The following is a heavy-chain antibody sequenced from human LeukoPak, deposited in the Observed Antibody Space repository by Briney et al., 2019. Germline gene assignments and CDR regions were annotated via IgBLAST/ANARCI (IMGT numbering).Heavy chain of an antibody. V-gene: IGHV3-30*04. CDR1: GFTFSSYA. CDR2: ISYDGSNK. J-gene: IGHJ6*03. Sequence: PGRSLRLSCAASGFTFSSYAMHWVRQAPGKGLEWLTVISYDGSNKYYADSVKGRFTISRDNSKNTVYLQMNSLRIDDTAVYYCARGRLGDYYYYYMDVWGKGTTVTISS. D-gene: IGHD3-16*01. CDR3: ARGRLGDYYYYYMDV.